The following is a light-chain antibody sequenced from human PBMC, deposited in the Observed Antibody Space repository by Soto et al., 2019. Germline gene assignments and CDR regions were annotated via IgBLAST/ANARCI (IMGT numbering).Light chain of an antibody. Sequence: EIVLTQSPGTLSLSPGERATLSCRASRTFASSYLAWYQHKPGQAPRLLIYAASTRATGIPDRFSGSGSGADFTLTISRLEPEDSVVYYCQQYGSSPPYTFGQGTKLEIK. V-gene: IGKV3-20*01. CDR3: QQYGSSPPYT. J-gene: IGKJ2*01. CDR1: RTFASSY. CDR2: AAS.